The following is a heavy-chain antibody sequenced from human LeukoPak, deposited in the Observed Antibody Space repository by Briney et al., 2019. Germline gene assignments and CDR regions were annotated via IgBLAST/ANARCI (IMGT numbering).Heavy chain of an antibody. CDR2: ISSSGNIK. CDR3: AGGGRSGSRCDL. J-gene: IGHJ5*02. V-gene: IGHV3-48*01. Sequence: GGSLRLSCAASGFTFSSYSMNWVRQAPGKGLEWSSYISSSGNIKYYADSVKGRFTISRDSADNSLYLQMNRLRAEDSAVYYCAGGGRSGSRCDLWGQGTLLTVSS. CDR1: GFTFSSYS. D-gene: IGHD6-13*01.